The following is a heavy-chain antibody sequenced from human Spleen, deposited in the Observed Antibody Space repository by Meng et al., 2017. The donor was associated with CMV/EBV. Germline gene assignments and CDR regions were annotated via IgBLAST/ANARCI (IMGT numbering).Heavy chain of an antibody. D-gene: IGHD2-2*01. J-gene: IGHJ4*02. V-gene: IGHV1-8*03. CDR3: ARARRGGGLGKNLYQLLSVERGGSYYFDY. CDR2: MNPNSGNT. Sequence: RQATGQGLEWMGWMNPNSGNTGYAQKFQGRVTITRNTSISTAYMELSSLRSEDTAVYYCARARRGGGLGKNLYQLLSVERGGSYYFDYWGQGTLVTVSS.